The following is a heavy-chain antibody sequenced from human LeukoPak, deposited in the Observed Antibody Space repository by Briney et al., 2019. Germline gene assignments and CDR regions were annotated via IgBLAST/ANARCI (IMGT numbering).Heavy chain of an antibody. CDR1: GFIFSDYE. V-gene: IGHV3-74*03. J-gene: IGHJ4*02. CDR2: ILADGTTT. D-gene: IGHD1-7*01. Sequence: GGSLRLSCAASGFIFSDYEMYWVRQAPGKGLVGVSRILADGTTTMYADSVKGRFTISRDNAKNTLYLQMNSLRAEDTAAYYCARGNYGFDYWGRGTLVIVSS. CDR3: ARGNYGFDY.